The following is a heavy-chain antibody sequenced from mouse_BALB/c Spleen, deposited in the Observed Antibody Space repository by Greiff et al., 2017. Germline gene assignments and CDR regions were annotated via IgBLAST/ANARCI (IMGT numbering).Heavy chain of an antibody. J-gene: IGHJ3*01. D-gene: IGHD1-1*01. CDR1: GYSITSGYY. V-gene: IGHV3-6*02. CDR3: ARRGGITTAHRWFAY. Sequence: EVKLEESGPGLVKPSQSLSLTCSVTGYSITSGYYWNWIRQFPGNKLEWMGYISYDGSNNYNPSLKNRISITRDTSKNQFFLKLNSVTTEDTATYYCARRGGITTAHRWFAYWGQGTLVTVSA. CDR2: ISYDGSN.